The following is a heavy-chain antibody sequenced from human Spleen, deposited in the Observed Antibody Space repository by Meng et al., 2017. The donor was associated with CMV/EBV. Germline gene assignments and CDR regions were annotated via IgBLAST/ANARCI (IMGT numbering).Heavy chain of an antibody. CDR3: AREGISGTATNDNWFDP. V-gene: IGHV1-2*02. Sequence: YTFTGYYLHWVRQAPGQGLEWMGWIKPNSGGTNYAQKFQGRVTMTRDTSISTAYMELSRLRSDDTAVYYCAREGISGTATNDNWFDPWGQGSLVTVSS. CDR2: IKPNSGGT. J-gene: IGHJ5*02. D-gene: IGHD1-7*01. CDR1: YTFTGYY.